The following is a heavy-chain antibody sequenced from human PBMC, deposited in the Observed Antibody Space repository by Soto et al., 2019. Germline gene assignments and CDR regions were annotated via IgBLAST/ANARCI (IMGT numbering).Heavy chain of an antibody. CDR1: GGSISSGGYY. CDR3: ARIPLTGRWDDAFDI. Sequence: SETLSLPCTVSGGSISSGGYYWSWIRQHPGKGLEWIGYIYYSGSTYYNPSLKSRVTISVDTSKNQFSLKLSSVTAADTAVYYCARIPLTGRWDDAFDIWGQGTMVTVSS. CDR2: IYYSGST. V-gene: IGHV4-31*03. J-gene: IGHJ3*02. D-gene: IGHD3-9*01.